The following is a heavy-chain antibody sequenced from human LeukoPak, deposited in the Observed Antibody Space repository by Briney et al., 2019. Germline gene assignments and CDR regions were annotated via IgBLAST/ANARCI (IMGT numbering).Heavy chain of an antibody. CDR1: GYTFTSYG. CDR2: INPNNGAT. D-gene: IGHD4-11*01. Sequence: ASVKVSCKASGYTFTSYGISWVRQAPGQGLEWMGWINPNNGATDYAEKFQGRVTLTRDTSISTAYMELTGLRSDDTAVYYCARIRDSSWYDSWGQGTLVTVSS. V-gene: IGHV1-2*02. J-gene: IGHJ5*01. CDR3: ARIRDSSWYDS.